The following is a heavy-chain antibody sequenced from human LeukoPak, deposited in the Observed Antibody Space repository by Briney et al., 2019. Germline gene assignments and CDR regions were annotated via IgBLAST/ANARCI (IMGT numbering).Heavy chain of an antibody. CDR3: ARTLHQYSGSYHY. J-gene: IGHJ4*02. Sequence: GGSLRLSCAASGFTFSSYSMNWVRQAPGKGLEWVSSISSSSSYIYYADSVKGRFSISRDSSKNILYLQMNSLRGEDTAVYYCARTLHQYSGSYHYWGQGTLVTVSS. CDR2: ISSSSSYI. CDR1: GFTFSSYS. D-gene: IGHD1-26*01. V-gene: IGHV3-21*01.